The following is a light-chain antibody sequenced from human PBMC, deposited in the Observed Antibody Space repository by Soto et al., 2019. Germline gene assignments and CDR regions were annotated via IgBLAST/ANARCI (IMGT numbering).Light chain of an antibody. CDR1: RGIDTY. J-gene: IGKJ4*01. Sequence: EIVLTQSPATLSLSPGERATLSCRASRGIDTYLAWYQQKRGQAPRLLIYDASNRTTGIPARFSGGGSWTDFTLSISSLETDAVAVYYCQQRSSWPLTFGGGTKVEIK. CDR3: QQRSSWPLT. CDR2: DAS. V-gene: IGKV3-11*01.